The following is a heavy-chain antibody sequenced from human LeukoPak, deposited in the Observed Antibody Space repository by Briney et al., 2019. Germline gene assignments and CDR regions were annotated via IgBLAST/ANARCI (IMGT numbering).Heavy chain of an antibody. V-gene: IGHV5-51*01. CDR2: IYPGDSDT. D-gene: IGHD2-2*02. CDR1: GYSFTSYW. CDR3: ARGRSNRYCSSTSCYTEGAYFDY. Sequence: GESLKISCKGSGYSFTSYWIGWVRQMPGKGLEWMGIIYPGDSDTRYSPSFQGQVTISADKSISTAYLQWSSLKASDTAMYYCARGRSNRYCSSTSCYTEGAYFDYWGQGTLVTVSS. J-gene: IGHJ4*02.